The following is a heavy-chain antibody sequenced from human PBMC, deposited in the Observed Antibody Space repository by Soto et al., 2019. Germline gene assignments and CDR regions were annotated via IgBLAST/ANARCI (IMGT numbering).Heavy chain of an antibody. CDR1: GGSFSGYY. V-gene: IGHV4-34*01. J-gene: IGHJ3*02. CDR3: ARNRAFDI. CDR2: IYHSGST. Sequence: SSETLSLTCAVYGGSFSGYYWSWIRQPPGKGLEWIGYIYHSGSTTYNPSLKSRVTISGDTSRNQFSLNLSSVTAADTAVFYCARNRAFDIWGQGTMVTVSS.